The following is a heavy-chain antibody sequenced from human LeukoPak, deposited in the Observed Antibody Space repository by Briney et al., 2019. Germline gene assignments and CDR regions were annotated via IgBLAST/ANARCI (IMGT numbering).Heavy chain of an antibody. D-gene: IGHD2-2*01. CDR1: GYCISSGYY. Sequence: SETLSLTCAVSGYCISSGYYWGWIRQPPGKGLEWIGSIYHSGSTYYNPSLKSRVTISVDTSKNQFSLKLSSVTAADTAVYYCARDLSACSSTSCYGSWFDPWGQGTLVTVSS. CDR3: ARDLSACSSTSCYGSWFDP. J-gene: IGHJ5*02. V-gene: IGHV4-38-2*02. CDR2: IYHSGST.